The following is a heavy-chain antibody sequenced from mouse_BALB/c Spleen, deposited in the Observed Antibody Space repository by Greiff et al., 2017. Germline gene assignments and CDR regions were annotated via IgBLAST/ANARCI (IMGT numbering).Heavy chain of an antibody. D-gene: IGHD4-1*01. Sequence: VKLMESGAELAKPGASVKMSCKASGYTFTSYWMHWVKQRPGQGLEWIGYINPSTGYTEYNQKFKDKATLTADKSSSTAYMQLSSLTSEDSAVYYCARGTANWDSWGQGTTLTVSS. J-gene: IGHJ2*01. CDR2: INPSTGYT. CDR3: ARGTANWDS. CDR1: GYTFTSYW. V-gene: IGHV1-7*01.